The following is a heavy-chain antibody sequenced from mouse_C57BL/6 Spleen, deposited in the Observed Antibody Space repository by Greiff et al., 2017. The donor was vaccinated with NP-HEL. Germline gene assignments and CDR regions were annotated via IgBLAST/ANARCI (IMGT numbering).Heavy chain of an antibody. J-gene: IGHJ4*01. V-gene: IGHV1-69*01. CDR2: IDPSDSYT. D-gene: IGHD1-1*01. Sequence: QVQLQQPGAELVMPGASVKLSCKASGYTFTSYWMHWVKQRPGQGLEWIGEIDPSDSYTNYNQKFKGKSTLTVDKSSSTAYMQLSSLTSEDSAVYYCTRGNYYGSSPDYAMDYWGQGTSVTVSS. CDR3: TRGNYYGSSPDYAMDY. CDR1: GYTFTSYW.